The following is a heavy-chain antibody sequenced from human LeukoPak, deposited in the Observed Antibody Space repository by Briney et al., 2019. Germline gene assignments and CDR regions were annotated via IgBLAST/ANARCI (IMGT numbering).Heavy chain of an antibody. CDR3: VRDGEYCSAGCTSHSYSYGLDV. V-gene: IGHV3-33*08. CDR2: IWYDGSNK. Sequence: GGSLRLSCAASGFTFSSFAMSWVRQAPGKGLEWVSLIWYDGSNKYYADSVKGRFTISRDDSKNTVYLQMNSLRAGDTSVYYCVRDGEYCSAGCTSHSYSYGLDVWGQGTTVTVSS. D-gene: IGHD2-15*01. CDR1: GFTFSSFA. J-gene: IGHJ6*02.